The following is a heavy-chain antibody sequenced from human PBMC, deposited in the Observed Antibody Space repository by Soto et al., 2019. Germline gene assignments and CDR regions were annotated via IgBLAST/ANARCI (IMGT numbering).Heavy chain of an antibody. J-gene: IGHJ3*02. Sequence: VASVKVSCKVSGYTLTELSMHWVRQAPGKGLEWMGGFDPEDGETIYAQKFQGRVTMTEDTSTDTAYMELSSLRSEDTAVYYCATGHSSGWYLYAFDIWGQGTMVTVSS. CDR2: FDPEDGET. CDR3: ATGHSSGWYLYAFDI. CDR1: GYTLTELS. V-gene: IGHV1-24*01. D-gene: IGHD6-19*01.